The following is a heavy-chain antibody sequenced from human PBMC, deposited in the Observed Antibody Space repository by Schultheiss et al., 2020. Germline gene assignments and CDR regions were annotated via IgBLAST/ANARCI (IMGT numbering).Heavy chain of an antibody. CDR2: ISWNSGSI. V-gene: IGHV3-9*01. CDR1: GFTFSSYS. J-gene: IGHJ6*02. CDR3: ARKPSLRYFDWLPPYYYYGMDV. D-gene: IGHD3-9*01. Sequence: GGSLRLSCAASGFTFSSYSMSWIRQAPGKGLEWVSGISWNSGSIGYADSVKGRFTISRDNAKNSLYLQMNSLRAEDTALYYCARKPSLRYFDWLPPYYYYGMDVWGQGTTVTVSS.